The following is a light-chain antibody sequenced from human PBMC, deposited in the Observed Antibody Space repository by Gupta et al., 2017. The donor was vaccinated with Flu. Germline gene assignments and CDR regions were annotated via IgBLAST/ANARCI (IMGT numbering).Light chain of an antibody. CDR1: NIGSES. CDR3: QVWDSSSDHPV. V-gene: IGLV3-21*02. CDR2: DNS. J-gene: IGLJ2*01. Sequence: SYVLTQPPSVSVAPGPTARIACGGHNIGSESVHWYQHKPGQAPVLVVYDNSGRPSVIPERFAGSTSGDTATLTISGVEAGDDADYSCQVWDSSSDHPVFGGGTRLTVL.